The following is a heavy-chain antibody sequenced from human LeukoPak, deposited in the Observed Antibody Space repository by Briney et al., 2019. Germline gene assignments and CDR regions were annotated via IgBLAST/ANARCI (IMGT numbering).Heavy chain of an antibody. J-gene: IGHJ3*02. CDR2: IYYSGST. Sequence: SETLSLTCTVSGGSISSYYWSWIRQPPGKGLEWIGYIYYSGSTNYNPSLKSRVTISVDTSKNQFSLKLSSVTAADTAVYYCARGVGIVVIKCAFDIWGQGTMVTVSS. CDR1: GGSISSYY. CDR3: ARGVGIVVIKCAFDI. D-gene: IGHD3-22*01. V-gene: IGHV4-59*01.